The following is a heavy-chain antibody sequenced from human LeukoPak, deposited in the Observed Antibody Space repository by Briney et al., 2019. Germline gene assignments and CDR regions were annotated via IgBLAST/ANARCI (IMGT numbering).Heavy chain of an antibody. Sequence: GGSLRLSCAASGFTLSSYAMSWVRQAPGKGLEWVSAISGSGGSTYYADSVKGRFTISRDNSKNTLYLQMNSLRAEDTTVYYCAKDQKYYYDSSGFSDYFDYWGQGTLVTVSS. J-gene: IGHJ4*02. CDR1: GFTLSSYA. CDR3: AKDQKYYYDSSGFSDYFDY. CDR2: ISGSGGST. V-gene: IGHV3-23*01. D-gene: IGHD3-22*01.